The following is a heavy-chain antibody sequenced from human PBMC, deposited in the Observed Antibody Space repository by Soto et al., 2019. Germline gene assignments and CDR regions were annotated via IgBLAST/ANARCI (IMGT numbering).Heavy chain of an antibody. CDR3: ARDWGPYYYDSSGYYKYYYYGMDV. CDR2: IIPIFGTA. D-gene: IGHD3-22*01. J-gene: IGHJ6*02. Sequence: QVQLVQSGAEVKKPGSSVKVSCKASGGTFSSYAISWVRQAPGQGLEWMGGIIPIFGTANYAQKFQGRVTITADKSTSTAYMELSSLRSEDTAVYYCARDWGPYYYDSSGYYKYYYYGMDVWGQGTTVTVSS. CDR1: GGTFSSYA. V-gene: IGHV1-69*06.